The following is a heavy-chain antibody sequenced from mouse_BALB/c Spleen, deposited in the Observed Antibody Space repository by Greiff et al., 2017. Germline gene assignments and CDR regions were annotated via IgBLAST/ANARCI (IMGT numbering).Heavy chain of an antibody. CDR3: ARDRMGGYAMDY. Sequence: EVLLVESGGGLVKPGGSLKLSCAASGFTFSSYTMSWVRQTPEKRLEWVATISSGGSYTYYPDSVKGRFTITRDNAKNTLYLQMSSLKSEDTAMYYCARDRMGGYAMDYWGQGTSVTVSS. V-gene: IGHV5-6-4*01. CDR1: GFTFSSYT. CDR2: ISSGGSYT. D-gene: IGHD2-3*01. J-gene: IGHJ4*01.